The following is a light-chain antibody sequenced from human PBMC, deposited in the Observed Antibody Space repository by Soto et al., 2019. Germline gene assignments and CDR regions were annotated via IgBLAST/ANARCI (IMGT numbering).Light chain of an antibody. CDR3: MQPLQSWT. V-gene: IGKV2-28*01. CDR1: QSLLHSNGYNY. J-gene: IGKJ5*01. Sequence: DIVMPKSQLSLPVTPGEPASISCRSSQSLLHSNGYNYLDWYLQKPGQSPQLLIYLGSNRASGVPDRFSGSGSGTDFTLKISRVEAEDVGVYYCMQPLQSWTFGQGTRLEI. CDR2: LGS.